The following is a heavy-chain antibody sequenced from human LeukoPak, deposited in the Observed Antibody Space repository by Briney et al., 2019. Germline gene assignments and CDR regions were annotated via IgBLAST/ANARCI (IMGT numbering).Heavy chain of an antibody. J-gene: IGHJ4*02. D-gene: IGHD3-22*01. Sequence: PGGSLRLSCAASGFTLSSYAMSWVRQAPGKGLVWVSRINSDGSRTNYADSVKGRFTISRDNAKNTLYLQMNSLRAEDTAVYYCARETSGYYYKSYFDYWGQGTLVTVSS. CDR3: ARETSGYYYKSYFDY. CDR2: INSDGSRT. CDR1: GFTLSSYA. V-gene: IGHV3-74*01.